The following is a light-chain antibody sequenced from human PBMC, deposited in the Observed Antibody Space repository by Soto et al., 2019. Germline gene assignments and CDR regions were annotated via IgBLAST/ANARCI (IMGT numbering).Light chain of an antibody. Sequence: DIQMTQSPSSLSASVGDRVTITCRASQSISTSLNWYQQKPGKAPKLLIYAASSLQSGVPSRFSGSGSGTDFTLTISSLQLEHFTTDYFQQSYNTPPTTFGQVTRLEIK. CDR2: AAS. J-gene: IGKJ5*01. V-gene: IGKV1-39*01. CDR3: QQSYNTPPTT. CDR1: QSISTS.